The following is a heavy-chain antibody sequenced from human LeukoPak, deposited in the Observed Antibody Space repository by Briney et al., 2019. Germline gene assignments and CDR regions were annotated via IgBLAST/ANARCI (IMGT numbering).Heavy chain of an antibody. CDR2: ISDNGDST. Sequence: GGSLRLSCAASGFTFSNYAMHWVRQAPGKGLEYVSAISDNGDSTYYANSVKGRFTISRDNSKNTLHLQMGSLRAEDMAVYYCARAPHGSPGDYWGQGTLVTVSS. V-gene: IGHV3-64*01. D-gene: IGHD3-10*01. CDR3: ARAPHGSPGDY. J-gene: IGHJ4*02. CDR1: GFTFSNYA.